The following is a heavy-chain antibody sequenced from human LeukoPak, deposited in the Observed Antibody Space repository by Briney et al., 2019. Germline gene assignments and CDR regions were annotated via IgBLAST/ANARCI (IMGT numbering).Heavy chain of an antibody. CDR2: IKEDGTEK. J-gene: IGHJ4*01. D-gene: IGHD6-13*01. Sequence: GGSLRLSCAASGFTFSDYWMTWVRQAPGKGLEWVANIKEDGTEKYYVDSVEGRFTVSRYNGKNSLFLQMSSLTVEDTAVYYCAFERRQLFTSSWPYWGRGTLVTVST. V-gene: IGHV3-7*01. CDR3: AFERRQLFTSSWPY. CDR1: GFTFSDYW.